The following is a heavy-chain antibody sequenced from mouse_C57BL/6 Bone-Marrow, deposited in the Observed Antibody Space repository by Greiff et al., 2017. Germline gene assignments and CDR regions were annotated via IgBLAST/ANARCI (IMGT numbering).Heavy chain of an antibody. Sequence: QVQLQQPGAELVKPGASVKLSCKASGYTFTSYWMHWVKQRPGQGLEWIGMIHPNSGSTNYNEKFKSKDTLTVDKSSITAYMQRSSLTSEDSAVYCCARHFDDWGQGTTLTVSS. CDR2: IHPNSGST. CDR1: GYTFTSYW. CDR3: ARHFDD. V-gene: IGHV1-64*01. J-gene: IGHJ2*01.